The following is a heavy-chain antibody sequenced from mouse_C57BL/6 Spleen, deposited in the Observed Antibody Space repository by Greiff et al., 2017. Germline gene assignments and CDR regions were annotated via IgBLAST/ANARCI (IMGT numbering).Heavy chain of an antibody. Sequence: VQLQQPGAELVKPGASVTLSCKASGYTFTSYWMPWVKQRPGQGLEWIGMIHPNSGSTNYNEKFKSKATLTVDKSSSTAYMQLSSLTSEDSAVYYCARSRDYYFDYWGQGTTLTVSS. CDR1: GYTFTSYW. J-gene: IGHJ2*01. V-gene: IGHV1-64*01. CDR3: ARSRDYYFDY. CDR2: IHPNSGST. D-gene: IGHD3-3*01.